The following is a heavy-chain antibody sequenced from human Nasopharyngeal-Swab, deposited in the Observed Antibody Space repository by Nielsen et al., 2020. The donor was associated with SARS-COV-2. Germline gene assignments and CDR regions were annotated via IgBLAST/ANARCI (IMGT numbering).Heavy chain of an antibody. Sequence: ASVKVSCKASGYTFTSYYMHWVRQAPGQGLEWMGWINPNSGGTNYAQKFQGRVTMTRDTSISTAYMELSRLRSDDTAVYYCARSRVFVVVPADYVDSRDAFDIWGQGTMVTVSS. CDR3: ARSRVFVVVPADYVDSRDAFDI. V-gene: IGHV1-2*02. CDR1: GYTFTSYY. CDR2: INPNSGGT. D-gene: IGHD2-2*01. J-gene: IGHJ3*02.